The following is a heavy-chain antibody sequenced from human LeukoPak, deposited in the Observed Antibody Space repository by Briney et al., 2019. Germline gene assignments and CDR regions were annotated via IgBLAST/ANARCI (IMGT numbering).Heavy chain of an antibody. CDR3: AKVRSGNIAAALNY. CDR1: GFTFSSYA. J-gene: IGHJ4*02. D-gene: IGHD6-13*01. Sequence: GGSLRLSCAASGFTFSSYATNWVRQAPGKGLGWVSGISRSGDNTYYADSVKGRLTTSTDNSKNTLCLHRNSPRAEDMTVYYCAKVRSGNIAAALNYWGQGTLVPVSS. CDR2: ISRSGDNT. V-gene: IGHV3-23*01.